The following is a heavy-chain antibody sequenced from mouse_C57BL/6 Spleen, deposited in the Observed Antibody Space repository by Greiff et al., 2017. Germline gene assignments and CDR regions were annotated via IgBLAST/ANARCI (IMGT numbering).Heavy chain of an antibody. D-gene: IGHD2-2*01. Sequence: VQLQQSGAELMKPGASVKLSCKATGYTFTGYWIEWVKQRPGHGLEWIGEILPGSGSTNYNEKFKGKATFTADKSSNTAYMQLSSLTTEDSAIYYCARSPSTRVTTGFAYWGQGTLVTVSA. CDR1: GYTFTGYW. CDR3: ARSPSTRVTTGFAY. CDR2: ILPGSGST. J-gene: IGHJ3*01. V-gene: IGHV1-9*01.